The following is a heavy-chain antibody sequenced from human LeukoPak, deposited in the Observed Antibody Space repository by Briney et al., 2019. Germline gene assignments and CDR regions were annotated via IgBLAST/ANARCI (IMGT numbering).Heavy chain of an antibody. CDR1: GFTFSDYY. V-gene: IGHV3-11*01. J-gene: IGHJ6*03. Sequence: PGGSPRLTCAASGFTFSDYYMSWIRQAPGKGLEWVSYISSSGSTIYYADSVKGRFTISRDNAKNSLYLQMNSLRAEDTAVYYCARAIRITMVRGSYYYYYYMDVWGKGTTVTISS. CDR2: ISSSGSTI. D-gene: IGHD3-10*01. CDR3: ARAIRITMVRGSYYYYYYMDV.